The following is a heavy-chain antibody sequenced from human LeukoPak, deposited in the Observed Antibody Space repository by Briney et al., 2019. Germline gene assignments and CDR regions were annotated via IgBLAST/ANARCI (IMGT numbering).Heavy chain of an antibody. CDR1: GYTFTSYG. D-gene: IGHD2-15*01. CDR3: ARSPILGYCSGGSCSRDNWFDP. V-gene: IGHV1-18*01. CDR2: ISAYNGNT. Sequence: ASVKVSCKASGYTFTSYGISWVRQAPGQGLEWMGWISAYNGNTNYAQKLQGRVTMTTDTSTSTAYMELRSLRSDDTAVYYCARSPILGYCSGGSCSRDNWFDPWGQGTLVTVSS. J-gene: IGHJ5*02.